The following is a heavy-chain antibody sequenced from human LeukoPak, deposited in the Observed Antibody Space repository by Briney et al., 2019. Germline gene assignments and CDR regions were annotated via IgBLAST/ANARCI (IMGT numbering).Heavy chain of an antibody. CDR2: IHNSGTT. Sequence: SETLSLTCAVSGGPFSGYFWSWLRQSSGKGLEWIGEIHNSGTTNYNPSLNSRVTISEDTSKNQFYLNLSSVTAADTAVYYCARRYYYNLGSFPFDFWGQGTLVTVSS. D-gene: IGHD3-10*01. CDR1: GGPFSGYF. J-gene: IGHJ4*02. CDR3: ARRYYYNLGSFPFDF. V-gene: IGHV4-34*01.